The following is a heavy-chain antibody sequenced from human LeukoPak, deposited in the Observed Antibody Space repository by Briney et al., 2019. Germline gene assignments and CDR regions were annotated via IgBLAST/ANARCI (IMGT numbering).Heavy chain of an antibody. Sequence: PGRSLRLSCAASGLTFSTFGMHWVRQAPGKGLEWVAVISYDGSDKDYADSVKRRFTISRDDSKNTLYLQMNSLRAEDTAVYYCAKEGCGGDCYSLAFDIWGQGTMVTVSS. CDR2: ISYDGSDK. CDR3: AKEGCGGDCYSLAFDI. D-gene: IGHD2-21*02. J-gene: IGHJ3*02. V-gene: IGHV3-30*18. CDR1: GLTFSTFG.